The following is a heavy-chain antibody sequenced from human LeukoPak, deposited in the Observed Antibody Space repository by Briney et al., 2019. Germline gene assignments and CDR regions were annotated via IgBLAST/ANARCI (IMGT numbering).Heavy chain of an antibody. V-gene: IGHV4-39*07. CDR3: ARGKFAYYYGSGSRPGPYMDV. D-gene: IGHD3-10*01. CDR2: INHSGST. CDR1: GGSISTSSYY. J-gene: IGHJ6*03. Sequence: IPSETLSLTCTVSGGSISTSSYYWGWVRQPPGKGLEWIGEINHSGSTNYNPSLKSRVTISVDTSKNQFSLKLSSVTAADTAVYYCARGKFAYYYGSGSRPGPYMDVWGKGTTVTVSS.